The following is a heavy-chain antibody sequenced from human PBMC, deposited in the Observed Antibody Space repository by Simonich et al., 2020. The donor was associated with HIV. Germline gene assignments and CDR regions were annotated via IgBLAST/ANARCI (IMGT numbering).Heavy chain of an antibody. D-gene: IGHD7-27*01. CDR3: ARDFTGLGMGYNWFDP. Sequence: QVQLVQSGAEVKKPGASVKVSCKASGYTFTDYFMHWVRQAPGQGLEWMGWINPNSGGTNYAQKFQGRGTMTRDTSISTAYMELSRLRSDDTAVYYCARDFTGLGMGYNWFDPWGQGTLVTVSS. CDR2: INPNSGGT. CDR1: GYTFTDYF. J-gene: IGHJ5*02. V-gene: IGHV1-2*02.